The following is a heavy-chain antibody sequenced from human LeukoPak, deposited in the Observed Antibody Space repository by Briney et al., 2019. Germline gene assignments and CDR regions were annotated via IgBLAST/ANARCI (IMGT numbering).Heavy chain of an antibody. CDR2: INTDGSTT. CDR1: GFTFSSYW. CDR3: ATWNDKGY. V-gene: IGHV3-74*01. J-gene: IGHJ4*02. Sequence: GGSLRLSCAVSGFTFSSYWMHWVRQAPGKGLVWVSRINTDGSTTNYADSVKGRFTIFRDNAKNTLYMQMNSLRAEDTAMYYCATWNDKGYWGQGTLVTVSS. D-gene: IGHD1-1*01.